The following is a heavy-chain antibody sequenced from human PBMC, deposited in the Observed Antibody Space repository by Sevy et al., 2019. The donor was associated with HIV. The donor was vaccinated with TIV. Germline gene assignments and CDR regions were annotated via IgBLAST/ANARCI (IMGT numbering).Heavy chain of an antibody. J-gene: IGHJ3*02. V-gene: IGHV4-34*01. CDR1: GGSFSGYY. CDR3: ARHCGGDCSHAFDI. Sequence: SETLSLACAVYGGSFSGYYWSWIRQPPGKGLEWIGEINHSGSTNYNPSLKSRVTISLDTPENQFSLKLSSVTAADTAVYYCARHCGGDCSHAFDIWGQGTMVTVSS. D-gene: IGHD2-21*02. CDR2: INHSGST.